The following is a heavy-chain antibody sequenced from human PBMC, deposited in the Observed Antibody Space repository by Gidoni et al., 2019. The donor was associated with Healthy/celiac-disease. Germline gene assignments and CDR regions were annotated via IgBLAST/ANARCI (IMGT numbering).Heavy chain of an antibody. CDR3: ARDAYSSSWHYYYGMDV. CDR2: IWYDGSNK. Sequence: QVQLVESGGGVVQPGRSLRLSCAASGFTFSSYGMHWVRQAPGKGLEWVAVIWYDGSNKYYADSVKGRFTISRDNSKNTLYLQMNSLRAEDTAVYYCARDAYSSSWHYYYGMDVWGQGTTVTVSS. CDR1: GFTFSSYG. V-gene: IGHV3-33*01. D-gene: IGHD6-13*01. J-gene: IGHJ6*02.